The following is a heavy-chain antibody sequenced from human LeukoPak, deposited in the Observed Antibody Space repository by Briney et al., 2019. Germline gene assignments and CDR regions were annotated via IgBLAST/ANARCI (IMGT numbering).Heavy chain of an antibody. CDR1: GFTFGYNA. V-gene: IGHV3-74*01. CDR2: INIDGSST. Sequence: GGSLRLSCAASGFTFGYNAMNWVRQAPGKGLVWVSRINIDGSSTSYADSVKGRFTISRDNAKNTLYLQMNSLRAEDTAVYYCARDRYDILTGYNPLGAIDIWGQGTMVTVSS. D-gene: IGHD3-9*01. J-gene: IGHJ3*02. CDR3: ARDRYDILTGYNPLGAIDI.